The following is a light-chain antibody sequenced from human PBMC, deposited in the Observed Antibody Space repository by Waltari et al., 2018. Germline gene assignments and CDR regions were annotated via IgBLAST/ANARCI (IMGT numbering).Light chain of an antibody. J-gene: IGLJ1*01. CDR2: DVG. V-gene: IGLV2-14*03. CDR3: SSNTSSGTLYV. CDR1: TSDIAF. Sequence: QSALTQHASVSGSPGQSITIPCTGFTSDIAFLSWYQHHPPIAPKLLLYDVGNRPSGVSNRFSGSKSGNAASLTISGLQAEDEADYYCSSNTSSGTLYVFGTGTKVTVL.